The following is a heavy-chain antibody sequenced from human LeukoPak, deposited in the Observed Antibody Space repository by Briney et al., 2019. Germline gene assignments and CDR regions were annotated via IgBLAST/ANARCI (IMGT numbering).Heavy chain of an antibody. D-gene: IGHD3-10*01. V-gene: IGHV3-20*04. J-gene: IGHJ5*02. Sequence: GGSLRLSCAASGFTFDDYGMSWVRQAPGKGLEWVSGINWNGGSTGYADSVKGRFTISRDNAKNSLYLQMNSLRAEDTAVYYCARDLVEGPGTGYNWFDPWGQGTLVTVSS. CDR2: INWNGGST. CDR1: GFTFDDYG. CDR3: ARDLVEGPGTGYNWFDP.